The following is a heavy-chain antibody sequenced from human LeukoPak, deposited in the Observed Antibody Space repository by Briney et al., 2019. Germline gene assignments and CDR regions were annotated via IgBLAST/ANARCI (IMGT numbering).Heavy chain of an antibody. J-gene: IGHJ6*03. Sequence: GGSLRLSCAASGSTFSSYWMTWVRQAPGKGLEWVANIREDGSEKYYVDSVKGRFTISRDNAKNSLYLQVNSLRAEDTAVYYCARLNYDFWSGVWEGYYMDVWGKGTTVTVSS. V-gene: IGHV3-7*01. CDR1: GSTFSSYW. CDR3: ARLNYDFWSGVWEGYYMDV. CDR2: IREDGSEK. D-gene: IGHD3-3*01.